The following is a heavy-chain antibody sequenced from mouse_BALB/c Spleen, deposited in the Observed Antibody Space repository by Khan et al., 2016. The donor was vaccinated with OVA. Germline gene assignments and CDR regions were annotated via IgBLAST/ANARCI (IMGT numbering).Heavy chain of an antibody. Sequence: QVQLKQSGAELARPGASVKLSCEASGYTFTSYWMQWVKQRPGQGLKWIGAIYPGDGNTRYTQKFKGKAPLTADKSYSTAYMELSSLASEDSAVYYCARGGITTGYFDFWGQGTTLTVSS. V-gene: IGHV1-87*01. CDR1: GYTFTSYW. D-gene: IGHD2-4*01. CDR3: ARGGITTGYFDF. J-gene: IGHJ2*01. CDR2: IYPGDGNT.